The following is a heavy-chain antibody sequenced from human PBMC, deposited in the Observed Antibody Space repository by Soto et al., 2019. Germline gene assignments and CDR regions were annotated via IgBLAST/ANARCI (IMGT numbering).Heavy chain of an antibody. CDR2: INPSGGST. CDR3: ARGIWTMTRGAYYFDN. CDR1: GYTFTSYY. Sequence: GASVKVSCKASGYTFTSYYMHWVRQAPEQGLEWMGIINPSGGSTSYAQKFQGRVTITRDTSASTAYMELSSLTSEDTAVYYCARGIWTMTRGAYYFDNWGQGTLLTVSS. V-gene: IGHV1-46*01. D-gene: IGHD3-10*01. J-gene: IGHJ4*02.